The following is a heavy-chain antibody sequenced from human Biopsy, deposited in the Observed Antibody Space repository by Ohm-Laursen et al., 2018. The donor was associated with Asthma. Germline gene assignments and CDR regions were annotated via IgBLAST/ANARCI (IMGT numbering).Heavy chain of an antibody. V-gene: IGHV1-69*01. D-gene: IGHD2-2*01. CDR1: GGTFNTYV. CDR3: ARKAGSCISRTCYSLDF. J-gene: IGHJ4*02. CDR2: INSVFGTT. Sequence: SSVKVSCKPLGGTFNTYVIGWVRQAPGQGLEWMGGINSVFGTTTYPQKFQDRVTITADDSTSTVYMELSSLRSEDTAVYYCARKAGSCISRTCYSLDFWGQGTLVTVSP.